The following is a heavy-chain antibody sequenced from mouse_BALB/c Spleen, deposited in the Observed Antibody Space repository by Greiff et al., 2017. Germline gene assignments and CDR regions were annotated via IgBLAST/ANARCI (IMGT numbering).Heavy chain of an antibody. CDR3: ARDKNYGKGYAMDY. CDR1: GFTFSDYY. V-gene: IGHV5-4*02. CDR2: ISDGGSYT. D-gene: IGHD2-1*01. J-gene: IGHJ4*01. Sequence: EVQLVESGGGLVKPGGSLKLSCAASGFTFSDYYMSWVRQTPEKRLEWVATISDGGSYTYYPDSVKGRFTISRDNAKNNLYLQMSSLKSEDTAMYYCARDKNYGKGYAMDYWGQGTSVTVSS.